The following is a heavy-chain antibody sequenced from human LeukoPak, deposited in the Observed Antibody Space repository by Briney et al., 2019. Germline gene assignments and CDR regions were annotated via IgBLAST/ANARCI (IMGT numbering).Heavy chain of an antibody. CDR3: ARQLDIVATIHIGCSAFDI. Sequence: PSETLSLTCAVYGGSFSGYYWSWIRQPPGKELEWIGEINHSGSTYYNPSLKSRVTISVDTSKNQFSLKLSSVTAADTAVYYCARQLDIVATIHIGCSAFDIWGQGTMVTVSS. J-gene: IGHJ3*02. D-gene: IGHD5-12*01. CDR2: INHSGST. CDR1: GGSFSGYY. V-gene: IGHV4-34*01.